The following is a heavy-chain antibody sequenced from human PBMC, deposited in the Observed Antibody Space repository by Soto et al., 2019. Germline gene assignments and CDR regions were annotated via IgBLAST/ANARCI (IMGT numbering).Heavy chain of an antibody. CDR1: GYTFTSYG. J-gene: IGHJ6*02. V-gene: IGHV1-18*01. CDR3: ASPDFHRDYGMDV. Sequence: QVQLVQSGAEVKKPGASVKVSCKASGYTFTSYGISWVRQAPGQGLEWMGWISAYNGNTNYAQKLQGRVTMTTDPSTSTAYMELRSLRSDDTAVDYCASPDFHRDYGMDVWGQGTTVTVSS. D-gene: IGHD3-3*01. CDR2: ISAYNGNT.